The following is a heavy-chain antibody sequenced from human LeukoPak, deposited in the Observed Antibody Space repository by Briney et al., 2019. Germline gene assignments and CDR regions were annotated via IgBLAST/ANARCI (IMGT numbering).Heavy chain of an antibody. V-gene: IGHV3-33*06. CDR2: IWYDESSK. Sequence: GWSLRLSCAASGFSFSTYGMHWVRQAPGKGLEWVAVIWYDESSKYFADSVKGRFTISRDNSKNTLYLQMNSLRVEDTAVYYCAKDGGGYCSSTSCSGSWFDPWGQGTLVTVSS. J-gene: IGHJ5*02. D-gene: IGHD2-2*03. CDR1: GFSFSTYG. CDR3: AKDGGGYCSSTSCSGSWFDP.